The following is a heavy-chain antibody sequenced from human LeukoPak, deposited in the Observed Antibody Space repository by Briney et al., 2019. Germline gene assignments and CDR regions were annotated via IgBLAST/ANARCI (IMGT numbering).Heavy chain of an antibody. Sequence: SQTLSLTCAISGDSVSSNSAAWNWIRQSPSRGLEWLGRTYYRSKWYNGYAVSVKSRITINPDTSKNQFSLQLNSVTPEDTAVYYCARDWYYYDSSGYYVDAFDIWGQGTMVTVSS. CDR1: GDSVSSNSAA. V-gene: IGHV6-1*01. D-gene: IGHD3-22*01. CDR3: ARDWYYYDSSGYYVDAFDI. J-gene: IGHJ3*02. CDR2: TYYRSKWYN.